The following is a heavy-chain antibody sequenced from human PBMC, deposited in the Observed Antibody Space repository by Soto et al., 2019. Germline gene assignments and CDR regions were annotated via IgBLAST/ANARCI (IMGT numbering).Heavy chain of an antibody. CDR2: ISYDGSNK. Sequence: GGSLRLSCAASGFTFSSYGMHWVRQAPGKGLEWVAVISYDGSNKYYADSVKGRFTISRDNSKNTLYLQMNSLRAEDTAVYYCASSSWVWSGLVYWGQGTLVTVSS. CDR3: ASSSWVWSGLVY. V-gene: IGHV3-30*03. D-gene: IGHD3-3*01. CDR1: GFTFSSYG. J-gene: IGHJ4*02.